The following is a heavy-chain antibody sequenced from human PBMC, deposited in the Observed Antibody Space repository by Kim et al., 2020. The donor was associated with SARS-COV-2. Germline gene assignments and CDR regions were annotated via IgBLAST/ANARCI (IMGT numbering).Heavy chain of an antibody. CDR1: GFTFGDYA. D-gene: IGHD3-22*01. CDR3: TRPDSSGYYPYYFDY. Sequence: GGSLRLSCTASGFTFGDYAMSWFRQAPGKGLEWVGFIRSKAYGGTTEYAASVKGRFTISRDDSKSIAYLQMNSLKTEDTAVYYCTRPDSSGYYPYYFDYWGQGTLVTVSS. CDR2: IRSKAYGGTT. V-gene: IGHV3-49*03. J-gene: IGHJ4*02.